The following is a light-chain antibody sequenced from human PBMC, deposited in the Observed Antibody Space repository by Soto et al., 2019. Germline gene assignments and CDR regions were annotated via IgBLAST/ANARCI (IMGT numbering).Light chain of an antibody. CDR3: QHYNSYSEA. CDR1: QTISSW. Sequence: DIHMTQSPSTLSGSVGYRFTITCGAGQTISSWLAWYQQKPGKAPKLLIYKASTLKSGVPSRFRGSGSGTEFTLTISSLQPDDFETYYCQHYNSYSEAFGQGTKVDIK. J-gene: IGKJ1*01. V-gene: IGKV1-5*03. CDR2: KAS.